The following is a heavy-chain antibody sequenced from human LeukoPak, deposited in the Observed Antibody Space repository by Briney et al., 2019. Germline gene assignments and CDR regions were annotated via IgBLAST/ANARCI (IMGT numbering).Heavy chain of an antibody. Sequence: GGSLRLSCEDSGFTFEDYGMNWVRQLPGKGLEWVSGINRNGDSTDYAGSVKGRFTISRDNAKNSHFLQMNSPRVEDTALYYCARGFRNGPFDCWGQGTLVTVSS. D-gene: IGHD2-8*01. CDR3: ARGFRNGPFDC. CDR2: INRNGDST. J-gene: IGHJ4*02. V-gene: IGHV3-20*04. CDR1: GFTFEDYG.